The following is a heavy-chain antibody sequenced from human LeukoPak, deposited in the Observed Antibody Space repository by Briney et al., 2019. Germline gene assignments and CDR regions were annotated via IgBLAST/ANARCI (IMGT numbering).Heavy chain of an antibody. Sequence: PGGSLRLSCAASGFTFSSYAMSWIRQAPGKGLEWVSYISSSGSTIYYADSVKGRFTISRNNAKNSLYLQMNSLRAEDTAVYYCAKDLHTLRLGELSPWGQGTLVTVSS. J-gene: IGHJ5*02. D-gene: IGHD3-16*02. CDR3: AKDLHTLRLGELSP. CDR1: GFTFSSYA. CDR2: ISSSGSTI. V-gene: IGHV3-11*04.